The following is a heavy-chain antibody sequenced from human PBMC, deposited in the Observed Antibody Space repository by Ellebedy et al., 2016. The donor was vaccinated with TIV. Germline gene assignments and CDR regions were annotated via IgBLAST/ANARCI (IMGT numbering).Heavy chain of an antibody. Sequence: MPSETLSLTCTVSGASISSYYWSWIRQPPGKGLEWIGYIYYSGSTNYNPSLKSRITISVDSSKNQFSLRLSSLTAADTAVYYCARLPLLGRYNWFDPWGQGTLVTVSS. CDR1: GASISSYY. CDR2: IYYSGST. V-gene: IGHV4-59*08. CDR3: ARLPLLGRYNWFDP. D-gene: IGHD2-15*01. J-gene: IGHJ5*02.